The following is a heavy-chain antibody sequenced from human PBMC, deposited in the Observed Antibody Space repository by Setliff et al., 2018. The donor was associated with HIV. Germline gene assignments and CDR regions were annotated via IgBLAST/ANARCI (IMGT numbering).Heavy chain of an antibody. V-gene: IGHV3-23*01. CDR2: ISGSGGTT. J-gene: IGHJ5*02. D-gene: IGHD5-18*01. CDR3: AALKGYSYGRGCFDP. CDR1: GFTFSSYA. Sequence: PGGSPRLSCAASGFTFSSYAMSWVRQAPGKGLEWVSVISGSGGTTYYADSVKGRFTISRDNSKNTVFLQMNSLRGEDTAVYYCAALKGYSYGRGCFDPWGQGTLVTVSS.